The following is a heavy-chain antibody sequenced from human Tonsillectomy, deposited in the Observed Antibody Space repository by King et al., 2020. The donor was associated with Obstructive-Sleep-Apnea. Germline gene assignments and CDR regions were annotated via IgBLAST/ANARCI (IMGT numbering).Heavy chain of an antibody. Sequence: VQLVQSGTEVKKPGASVKVSCKAFGYTFTSYAISWVRQAPGQGLEWMGWISTYNGNTNYAQQLQGRVIMTTDTSTSTAYMELRSLRSDDTAVYYCARGGTYSSGFYYFDYWGQGTLVTVSS. J-gene: IGHJ4*02. CDR1: GYTFTSYA. CDR2: ISTYNGNT. CDR3: ARGGTYSSGFYYFDY. V-gene: IGHV1-18*04. D-gene: IGHD6-19*01.